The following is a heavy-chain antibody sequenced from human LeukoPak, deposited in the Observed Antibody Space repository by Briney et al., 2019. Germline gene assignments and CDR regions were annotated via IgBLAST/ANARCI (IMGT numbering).Heavy chain of an antibody. D-gene: IGHD6-19*01. J-gene: IGHJ4*02. CDR1: GYRFTSHW. CDR2: IHPLDSDT. V-gene: IGHV5-51*01. CDR3: AGRLNNNGWAPPIDN. Sequence: GESLSISCQGFGYRFTSHWIGWVRQTPGKGLEWMGIIHPLDSDTKYSPSFQVQITISADKSTAYLHWSSLKASDTAIYYCAGRLNNNGWAPPIDNWGQGTLVTVSS.